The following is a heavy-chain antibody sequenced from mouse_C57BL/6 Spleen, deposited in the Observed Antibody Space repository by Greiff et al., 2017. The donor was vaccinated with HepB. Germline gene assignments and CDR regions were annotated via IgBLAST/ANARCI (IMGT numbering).Heavy chain of an antibody. J-gene: IGHJ4*01. CDR3: ARWALITTVVAPLGDY. Sequence: QVQLQQPGAELVKPGASVKLSCKASGYTFTSYWMHWVKQRPGQGLEWIGMIHPNSGSTNYNEKFKSKATLTVDKSSSTAYMQLSSLTSEDSAVYYCARWALITTVVAPLGDYWGQGTSVTVSS. V-gene: IGHV1-64*01. D-gene: IGHD1-1*01. CDR1: GYTFTSYW. CDR2: IHPNSGST.